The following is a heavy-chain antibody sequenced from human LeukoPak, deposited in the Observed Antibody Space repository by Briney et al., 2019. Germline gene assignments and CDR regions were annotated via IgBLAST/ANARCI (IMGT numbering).Heavy chain of an antibody. CDR2: ISSSSSYI. D-gene: IGHD3/OR15-3a*01. CDR3: ARDGLAFNDAFDI. V-gene: IGHV3-21*01. J-gene: IGHJ3*02. Sequence: PGGSLRLSCAASGFTFSSYSMNWVRQAPGKGLEWVSSISSSSSYIYYADSVKGRFTISRDNAKNSLYLQMNSLRAEDTAVYYCARDGLAFNDAFDIWGQGTMVTVSS. CDR1: GFTFSSYS.